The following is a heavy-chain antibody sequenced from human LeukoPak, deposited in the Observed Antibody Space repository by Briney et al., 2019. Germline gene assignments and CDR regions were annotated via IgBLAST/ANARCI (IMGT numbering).Heavy chain of an antibody. CDR1: GFTFSSYR. CDR3: ARDGWPGSSYYRPFDY. J-gene: IGHJ4*02. D-gene: IGHD6-13*01. CDR2: ISSGSGYI. V-gene: IGHV3-21*01. Sequence: GGSLRLSCAASGFTFSSYRINWVRQAPGKGLEWVSSISSGSGYIYYADSVKGRFTISRDDAKNSLYLQMNSLRADDTAVYYCARDGWPGSSYYRPFDYWGQGTLVTVSS.